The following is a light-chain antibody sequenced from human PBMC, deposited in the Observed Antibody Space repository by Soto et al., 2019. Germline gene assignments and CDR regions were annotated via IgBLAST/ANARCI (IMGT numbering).Light chain of an antibody. Sequence: DIQMNQSPSSLSASVGDRVTITCRASQSIFSHLNWYQQKPGKAPKLLIYAASSLRSGVPSRFSGSGSGTDFTLTISSLQPEDFATYSCQHSHSTPLTFGGGTKVDIK. CDR2: AAS. J-gene: IGKJ4*01. CDR3: QHSHSTPLT. V-gene: IGKV1-39*01. CDR1: QSIFSH.